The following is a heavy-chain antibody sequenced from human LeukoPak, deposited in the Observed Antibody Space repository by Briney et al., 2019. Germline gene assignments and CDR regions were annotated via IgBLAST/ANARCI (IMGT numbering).Heavy chain of an antibody. CDR3: ARGSHSYDFWSGYRCFDY. CDR1: GFTFSSYS. CDR2: ISSSSSYI. J-gene: IGHJ4*02. Sequence: GGSLRLSCAASGFTFSSYSMNWVRQAPGKGLEWVSSISSSSSYIYYADSVKGRFTISRDNAKNSLYLQMNSLRAEDTAVYYCARGSHSYDFWSGYRCFDYWGQGTLVTVSS. V-gene: IGHV3-21*01. D-gene: IGHD3-3*01.